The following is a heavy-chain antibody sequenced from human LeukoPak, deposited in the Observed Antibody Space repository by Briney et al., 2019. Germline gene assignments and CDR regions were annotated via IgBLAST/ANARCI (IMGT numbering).Heavy chain of an antibody. J-gene: IGHJ5*02. V-gene: IGHV3-30*02. Sequence: GGSLRLSCAASGFTFSSYGMHWVRQAPGKGLEWVAVIWYGGSNKYYADSVEGRFTISRDNSKNTLYLQMNSLRAEDTAVYYCAKGGTTFPDWFDPWGQGTLVTVSS. CDR2: IWYGGSNK. D-gene: IGHD1-1*01. CDR1: GFTFSSYG. CDR3: AKGGTTFPDWFDP.